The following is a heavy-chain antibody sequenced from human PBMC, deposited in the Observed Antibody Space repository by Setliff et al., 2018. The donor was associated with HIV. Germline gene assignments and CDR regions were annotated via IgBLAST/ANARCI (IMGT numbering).Heavy chain of an antibody. Sequence: SVKVSCKASGGTFSSYAISWVRQASGQGLEWMGGIIPMSGPANFAQKFQGRVTITADESTSTAYMELSSLRSDDAAVYYCALFGVATPGAFDIWGQGTVVTVSS. CDR1: GGTFSSYA. J-gene: IGHJ3*02. CDR2: IIPMSGPA. V-gene: IGHV1-69*13. D-gene: IGHD3-3*01. CDR3: ALFGVATPGAFDI.